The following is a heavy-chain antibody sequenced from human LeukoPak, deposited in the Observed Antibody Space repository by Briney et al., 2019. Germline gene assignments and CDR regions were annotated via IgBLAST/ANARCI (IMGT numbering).Heavy chain of an antibody. Sequence: ASVKVSCKASGGTFSSYAISWVRQAPGQGLEWMGGIIPIFGTANYAQKFQGRVTITTDESTRTAYMELSSLRSEDTAVYYCASGRGIRFTMDVWGKGTTVTVSS. CDR2: IIPIFGTA. J-gene: IGHJ6*03. CDR3: ASGRGIRFTMDV. V-gene: IGHV1-69*05. CDR1: GGTFSSYA. D-gene: IGHD3-3*01.